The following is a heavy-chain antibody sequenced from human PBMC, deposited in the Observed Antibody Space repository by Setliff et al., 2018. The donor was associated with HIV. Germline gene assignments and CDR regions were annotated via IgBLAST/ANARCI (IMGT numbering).Heavy chain of an antibody. CDR2: INHSGST. CDR1: GGSFSDYF. CDR3: ATGAKNDFWDDPVPNPFDF. Sequence: PSETLSLTFAVYGGSFSDYFWTWIRQPPGKGLEWIGEINHSGSTNYNPSLKSRVTISVDTSKNQISLKLTSVTAADTAVYYCATGAKNDFWDDPVPNPFDFWGQGTMVTVSS. V-gene: IGHV4-34*01. J-gene: IGHJ3*01. D-gene: IGHD3-3*01.